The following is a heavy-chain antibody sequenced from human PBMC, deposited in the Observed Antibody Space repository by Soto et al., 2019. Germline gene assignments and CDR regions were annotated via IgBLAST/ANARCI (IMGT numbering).Heavy chain of an antibody. CDR1: GGSFSGYY. Sequence: SEPLSLTSAVDGGSFSGYYWSWIRQPPGKGLDWIGEINHRVSTNYTPSLKSRVTISVDTSKNQFSLKLSSVSAADTAVYYCARVGAQQLFDYWGQGTLVTVSS. V-gene: IGHV4-34*01. CDR2: INHRVST. J-gene: IGHJ4*02. D-gene: IGHD6-13*01. CDR3: ARVGAQQLFDY.